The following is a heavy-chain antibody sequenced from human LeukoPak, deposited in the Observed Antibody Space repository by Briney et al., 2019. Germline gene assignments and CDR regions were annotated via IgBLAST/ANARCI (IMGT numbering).Heavy chain of an antibody. Sequence: GGSLRLSCAASGFTFSSYAMSWVRQAPGKGREWVSAISGSGGSTYYADSVKGRFTISRDNSRDTLYLQMNSLRAEDTAVYYCAKGYYDYVWGSYYFDYWGQGTLVTVSS. V-gene: IGHV3-23*01. CDR3: AKGYYDYVWGSYYFDY. CDR1: GFTFSSYA. CDR2: ISGSGGST. J-gene: IGHJ4*02. D-gene: IGHD3-16*01.